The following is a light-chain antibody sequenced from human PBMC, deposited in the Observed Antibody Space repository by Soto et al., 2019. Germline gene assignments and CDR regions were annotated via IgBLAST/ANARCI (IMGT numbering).Light chain of an antibody. J-gene: IGKJ1*01. V-gene: IGKV3-15*01. CDR3: QQYNYWPQT. CDR1: QSVSSN. CDR2: GAS. Sequence: EIVMTQSPATLSVSPGERATLSCRASQSVSSNLAWYQQKPGQAPRLLIYGASTRATGIPARFIGSGSGTEFTLTISSLPSEDFAVYYCQQYNYWPQTFGHGTKVEIK.